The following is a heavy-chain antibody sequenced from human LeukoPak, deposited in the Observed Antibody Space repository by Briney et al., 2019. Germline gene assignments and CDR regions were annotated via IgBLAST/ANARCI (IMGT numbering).Heavy chain of an antibody. V-gene: IGHV3-9*01. CDR3: AKGYGGNSAFDY. D-gene: IGHD4-23*01. J-gene: IGHJ4*02. Sequence: PGGSLRLSCAASGFTFDDYAMHWVRQAPGKGLEWVSGISWNSGSIGYADSVKGRFTISRDNAKNSLYLQMNSLRAEDTALYYCAKGYGGNSAFDYWGQGTLVTVSS. CDR1: GFTFDDYA. CDR2: ISWNSGSI.